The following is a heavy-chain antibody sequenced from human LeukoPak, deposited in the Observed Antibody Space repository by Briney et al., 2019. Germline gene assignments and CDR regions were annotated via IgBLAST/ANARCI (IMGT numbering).Heavy chain of an antibody. V-gene: IGHV3-7*01. Sequence: PGGSLRLSCAASGFTFSSYGMHWVRQAPGKGLEWVGHIKEDGSSQNYADSVKGRFTISRDNAKNTVYLEMNSLSVEDTATYYCIRDFRSADLWGQGTLVTVTS. CDR1: GFTFSSYG. CDR2: IKEDGSSQ. CDR3: IRDFRSADL. J-gene: IGHJ5*02.